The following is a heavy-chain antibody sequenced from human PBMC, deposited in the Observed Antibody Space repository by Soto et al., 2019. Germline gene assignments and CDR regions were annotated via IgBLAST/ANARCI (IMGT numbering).Heavy chain of an antibody. J-gene: IGHJ4*02. CDR2: ISGSGGST. CDR3: AKGGPYYQGSGNPFDY. CDR1: GFPCSNYP. V-gene: IGHV3-23*01. Sequence: GSLILSCGASGFPCSNYPMISVCKAPGKGLEWVSGISGSGGSTYSADSVKGRFTISRDNSRNTLYLQMNSLRAEDTAVYYGAKGGPYYQGSGNPFDYWGQGTLVNVSA. D-gene: IGHD3-10*01.